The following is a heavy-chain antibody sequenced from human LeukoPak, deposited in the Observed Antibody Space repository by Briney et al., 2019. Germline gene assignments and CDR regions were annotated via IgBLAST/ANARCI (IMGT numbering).Heavy chain of an antibody. CDR3: ARVFRYSYGYGPYWYFDL. J-gene: IGHJ2*01. D-gene: IGHD5-18*01. V-gene: IGHV4-59*11. CDR2: IYYSGST. CDR1: GGSISSHY. Sequence: SETLSLTCTVPGGSISSHYWSWIRQPPGKGLEWIGYIYYSGSTNYTPSLRSRVTISVDTSKNQFSLKLSSVTAADTAVYYCARVFRYSYGYGPYWYFDLWGRGTLVTVSS.